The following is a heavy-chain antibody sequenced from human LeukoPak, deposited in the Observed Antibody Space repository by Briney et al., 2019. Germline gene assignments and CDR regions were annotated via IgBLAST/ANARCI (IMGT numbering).Heavy chain of an antibody. CDR1: GFTFSRYW. V-gene: IGHV3-7*01. D-gene: IGHD6-13*01. CDR3: ASEGDSSSWRFDY. CDR2: IKEDGSEK. J-gene: IGHJ4*02. Sequence: GGSLRLSCAASGFTFSRYWMSWVRQAPGKGLEWVANIKEDGSEKYYVDSVKGRFTISRDNAKNSLYLQMNSLRAEDTAVYFCASEGDSSSWRFDYWGQGTLVTVSS.